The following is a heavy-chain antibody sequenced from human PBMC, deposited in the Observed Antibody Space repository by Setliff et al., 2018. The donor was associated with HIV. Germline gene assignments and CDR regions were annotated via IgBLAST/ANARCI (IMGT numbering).Heavy chain of an antibody. Sequence: ASVKVSCKASGYSFINHAIHWVCQAPGHRLEWMGRITGGDGNTKYSQEFQGRVTITRDTSASTAYMELRSLRSEDMAVYYCARGSNDFWSGCVYPYYYYYMDVWGKGTTVTVSS. J-gene: IGHJ6*03. CDR1: GYSFINHA. CDR3: ARGSNDFWSGCVYPYYYYYMDV. V-gene: IGHV1-3*03. D-gene: IGHD3-3*01. CDR2: ITGGDGNT.